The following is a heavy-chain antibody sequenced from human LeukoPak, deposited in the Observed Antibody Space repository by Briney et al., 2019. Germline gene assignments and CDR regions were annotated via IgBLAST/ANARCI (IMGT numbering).Heavy chain of an antibody. CDR3: ARDGAEMAHQYYYYMDV. J-gene: IGHJ6*03. D-gene: IGHD5-24*01. V-gene: IGHV1-46*01. CDR1: GYTFTSYY. CDR2: INPSGGST. Sequence: ASVKVSCKASGYTFTSYYMHWVRQAPGQGLEWMGIINPSGGSTSYAQKFQGRVTMTRDTSTSTVYMELSSLRSEDTAVYYCARDGAEMAHQYYYYMDVWGKGITVTISS.